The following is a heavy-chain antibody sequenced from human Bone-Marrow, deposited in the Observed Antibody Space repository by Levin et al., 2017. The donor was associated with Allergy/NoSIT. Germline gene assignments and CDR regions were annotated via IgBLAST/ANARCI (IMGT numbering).Heavy chain of an antibody. CDR2: ISSGSSYI. CDR1: GLSFSDYS. V-gene: IGHV3-21*01. J-gene: IGHJ1*01. CDR3: ARVVFGSYGQHKYLQD. D-gene: IGHD3-16*01. Sequence: PGGSLRLSCVASGLSFSDYSMNWVRQAPGKGLEWVASISSGSSYIFYAESMKGRFTISRDNAKNALYLQMNSLTVEDTAVYYCARVVFGSYGQHKYLQDWGQGTLVTVSS.